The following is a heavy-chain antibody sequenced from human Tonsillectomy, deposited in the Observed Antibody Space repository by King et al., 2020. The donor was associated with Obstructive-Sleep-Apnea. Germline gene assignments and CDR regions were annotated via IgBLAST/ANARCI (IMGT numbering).Heavy chain of an antibody. V-gene: IGHV4-34*01. D-gene: IGHD7-27*01. Sequence: VQLQQWGAGLLKPSETLSLTCALYGWSFSYSYWSWVRQPPGKGLEWIGEINHSGDTNYNPSLKSRVTISVETSKKQFSLRLSSVTAADTAVYYCTRGPGAGEAFDIWGQGSMVTVSS. CDR2: INHSGDT. CDR3: TRGPGAGEAFDI. J-gene: IGHJ3*02. CDR1: GWSFSYSY.